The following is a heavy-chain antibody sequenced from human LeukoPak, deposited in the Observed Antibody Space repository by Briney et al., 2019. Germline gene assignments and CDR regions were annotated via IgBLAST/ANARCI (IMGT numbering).Heavy chain of an antibody. CDR2: IYTSGST. V-gene: IGHV4-4*07. CDR1: GGSISSYY. J-gene: IGHJ4*02. D-gene: IGHD2-15*01. Sequence: PSETLSLTCTVSGGSISSYYWSWIRQPAGKGLEWIGRIYTSGSTNYNPSLKSRVTMSVDTSKNQFSLKLSSVTAADTVVYYWASDCSGGSCYGYWGQATLVTVSS. CDR3: ASDCSGGSCYGY.